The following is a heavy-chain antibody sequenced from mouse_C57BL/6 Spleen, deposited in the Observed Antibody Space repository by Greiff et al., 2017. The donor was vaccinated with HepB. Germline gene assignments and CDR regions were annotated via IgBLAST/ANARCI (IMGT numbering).Heavy chain of an antibody. J-gene: IGHJ4*01. Sequence: QVQLQQPGAELVKPGASVKLSCKASGYTFTSYWMQWVKQRPGQGLEWIGEIAPSDSYTNYNQKFKGKATLTVDTSSSTAYMQHSSLTSEDSAVYYCARAYYVSIPYYYAMDYWGQGTSVTVSS. CDR2: IAPSDSYT. D-gene: IGHD1-1*01. CDR3: ARAYYVSIPYYYAMDY. CDR1: GYTFTSYW. V-gene: IGHV1-50*01.